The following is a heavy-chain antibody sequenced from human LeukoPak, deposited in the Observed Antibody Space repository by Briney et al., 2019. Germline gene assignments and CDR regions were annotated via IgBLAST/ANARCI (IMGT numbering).Heavy chain of an antibody. Sequence: PGGSLRLSCAASGFTLSSYWMSWVRQAPGKGLEWVANIKQDGTEKYYMDSVKGRFTISRDNAKNSLYLQMNSLRAEDTAVYYCARVSPFYYDFWSGYYPYYGMDVWGQGTTVTVSS. J-gene: IGHJ6*02. D-gene: IGHD3-3*01. CDR2: IKQDGTEK. V-gene: IGHV3-7*01. CDR1: GFTLSSYW. CDR3: ARVSPFYYDFWSGYYPYYGMDV.